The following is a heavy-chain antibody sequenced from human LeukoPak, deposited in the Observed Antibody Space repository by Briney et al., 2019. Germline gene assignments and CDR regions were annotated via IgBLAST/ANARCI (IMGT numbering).Heavy chain of an antibody. CDR2: IRDKGHSHTT. Sequence: PGGSLRLSCAASGFSLSDHYVDWVRQAPGKGLEWLGRIRDKGHSHTTEYAASVQGRFTISRDESKNSLYLQMNSLKIEDTGVYYCARAVRGRDYTYGIDVWGQGTTVTVSS. D-gene: IGHD4-11*01. CDR1: GFSLSDHY. CDR3: ARAVRGRDYTYGIDV. J-gene: IGHJ6*02. V-gene: IGHV3-72*01.